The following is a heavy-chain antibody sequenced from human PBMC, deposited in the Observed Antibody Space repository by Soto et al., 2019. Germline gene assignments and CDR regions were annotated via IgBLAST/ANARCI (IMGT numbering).Heavy chain of an antibody. CDR2: ISSSSSTI. Sequence: AGSLRLSCAASGFTFSSYSMNWVRQAPGRGLEWVSYISSSSSTIYYADSVKGRFTISKDNAKNSLYLQMNSLRDEDTAVYYCAIDEKVILPYFDWLLSPPHSFDSWGPGTPVPVYS. V-gene: IGHV3-48*02. CDR1: GFTFSSYS. CDR3: AIDEKVILPYFDWLLSPPHSFDS. D-gene: IGHD3-9*01. J-gene: IGHJ5*01.